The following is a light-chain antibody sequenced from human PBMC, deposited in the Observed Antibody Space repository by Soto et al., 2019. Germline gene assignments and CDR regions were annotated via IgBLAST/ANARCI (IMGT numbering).Light chain of an antibody. Sequence: ARTQPASVSGSPGQSITISCTGTSSDFGGYNYVSWYQQHPGKAPKLMIYEVSNRPSGVSNRFSGSKSGNTASLTISGLQAEDEADYHCSSYTSSSTPYVFGTGTKVTV. CDR1: SSDFGGYNY. CDR3: SSYTSSSTPYV. V-gene: IGLV2-14*01. J-gene: IGLJ1*01. CDR2: EVS.